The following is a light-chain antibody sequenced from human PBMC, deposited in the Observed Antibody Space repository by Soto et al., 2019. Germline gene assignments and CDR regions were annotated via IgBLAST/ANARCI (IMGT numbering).Light chain of an antibody. Sequence: QSVLTQPASVSASPGQSITISCTGTSSDVGGYNYVSWYQQHPGKAPKLIIYDVDSRPSGVSNRFSGSKSGNTASLIISGLQAEDEADYHCSSYTNSGTRVFGGGTKLTVL. J-gene: IGLJ2*01. V-gene: IGLV2-14*03. CDR2: DVD. CDR3: SSYTNSGTRV. CDR1: SSDVGGYNY.